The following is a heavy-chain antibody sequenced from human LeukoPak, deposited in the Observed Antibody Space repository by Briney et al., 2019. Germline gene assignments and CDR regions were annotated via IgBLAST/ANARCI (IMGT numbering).Heavy chain of an antibody. V-gene: IGHV3-7*03. CDR2: IKQDGSEK. CDR3: ARVREDGPFFDY. CDR1: GFTFSSYW. J-gene: IGHJ4*02. D-gene: IGHD2-15*01. Sequence: PGGSLRLSCAASGFTFSSYWMSWVRQAPGKGLEWVANIKQDGSEKYYVDSVKGRFTSFRDNAKNSLYLQMNSLRAEDTAVYYCARVREDGPFFDYWGQGTLVTVSS.